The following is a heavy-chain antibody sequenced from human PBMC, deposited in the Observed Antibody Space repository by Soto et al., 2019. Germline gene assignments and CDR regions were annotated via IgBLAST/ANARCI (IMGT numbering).Heavy chain of an antibody. J-gene: IGHJ4*02. Sequence: PSETLSLRCKIFGGSVSDYYWSWVRQPAGKGLEWIGRIRPDRNTNYTPSLMSRVTMSVDTSHNQFSLKLTSVTAADTAVYYCAQWGSGWYSLEYFDYWRQRTLVTVTS. CDR3: AQWGSGWYSLEYFDY. V-gene: IGHV4-4*07. CDR2: IRPDRNT. CDR1: GGSVSDYY. D-gene: IGHD6-19*01.